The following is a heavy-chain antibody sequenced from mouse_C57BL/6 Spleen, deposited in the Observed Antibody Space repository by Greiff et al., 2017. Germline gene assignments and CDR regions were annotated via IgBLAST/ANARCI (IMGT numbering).Heavy chain of an antibody. V-gene: IGHV14-2*01. J-gene: IGHJ1*03. CDR1: GFNIQDYY. D-gene: IGHD1-1*01. CDR3: ARGYCDGSSGRYFDV. CDR2: IDPEDGET. Sequence: EVKLQQSGAELVKPGASVKLSCTASGFNIQDYYMHWVKQRTEQGLEWIGRIDPEDGETKYAPKFQGKATITADTSSNTAYLQLSSLTSEDTAVYYCARGYCDGSSGRYFDVWGTGTTVTVSS.